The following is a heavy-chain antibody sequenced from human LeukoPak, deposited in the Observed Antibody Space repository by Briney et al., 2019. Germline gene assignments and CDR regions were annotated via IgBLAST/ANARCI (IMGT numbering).Heavy chain of an antibody. V-gene: IGHV3-21*01. Sequence: GGSLRLSCAASGFTFSSYSMNWVRQAPGKGLEWVSSISSSSSNIYYADSVKGRFTISRDNSKNTLYLQMNSLRAEDTAVYYCAKALRGGELYWGQGTLVTVSS. CDR2: ISSSSSNI. CDR1: GFTFSSYS. CDR3: AKALRGGELY. D-gene: IGHD2-21*01. J-gene: IGHJ4*02.